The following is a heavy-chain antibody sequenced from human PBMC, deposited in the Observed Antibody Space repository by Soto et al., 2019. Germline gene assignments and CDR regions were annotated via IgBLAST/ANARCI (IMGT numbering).Heavy chain of an antibody. Sequence: EVQLVESGGGLIQPGGSLRLSCAASGFTVSSSYMSWVRQAPGKGLEWVSVIYSGGNRYHADFVKGRFTISRDNSKNTRYLHMNSLSADDTAVYYCARDLGLSTDYWGQGTLVTVSS. J-gene: IGHJ4*02. CDR3: ARDLGLSTDY. CDR2: IYSGGNR. CDR1: GFTVSSSY. V-gene: IGHV3-53*01.